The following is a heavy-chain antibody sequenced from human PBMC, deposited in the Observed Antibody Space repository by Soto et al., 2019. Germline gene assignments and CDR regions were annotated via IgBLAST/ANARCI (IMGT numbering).Heavy chain of an antibody. J-gene: IGHJ3*02. CDR2: IYPGDSDT. D-gene: IGHD2-15*01. CDR1: GYSFTSYW. CDR3: ARLSCSGGSCYSGDAFDI. V-gene: IGHV5-51*01. Sequence: PGESLKISCKGSGYSFTSYWIGWVRQMSGKGLEWMGIIYPGDSDTRYSPSFQGQVTISADKSISTAYLQWSSLKASDTAMYYCARLSCSGGSCYSGDAFDIWGQGTMVT.